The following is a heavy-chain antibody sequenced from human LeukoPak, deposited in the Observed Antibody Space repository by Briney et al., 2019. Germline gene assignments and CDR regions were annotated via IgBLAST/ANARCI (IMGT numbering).Heavy chain of an antibody. J-gene: IGHJ3*02. D-gene: IGHD2-2*01. CDR3: ARALGQTRLDAFDI. CDR1: GYTFTSYG. CDR2: ISAYNGNT. V-gene: IGHV1-18*01. Sequence: ASVKVSCKASGYTFTSYGISWVRQAPGQGLEWMGWISAYNGNTNYAQKLQGRVTMTTDTSTSTAYMELSSLRSEDTAVYYCARALGQTRLDAFDIWGQGTMVTVSS.